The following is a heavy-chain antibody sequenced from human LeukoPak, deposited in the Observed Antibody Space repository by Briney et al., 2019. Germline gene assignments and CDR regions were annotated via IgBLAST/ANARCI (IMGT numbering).Heavy chain of an antibody. Sequence: SVKVSCKASGGTFSSYAISWVRQALGQGLEWMGGIIPIFGTANYAQKFQGRVTITADESTSTAYMELSSLRSEDTAVYYCARAPYSYGSELYYYYYYMDVWGKGTTVTVSS. CDR1: GGTFSSYA. V-gene: IGHV1-69*13. CDR2: IIPIFGTA. CDR3: ARAPYSYGSELYYYYYYMDV. J-gene: IGHJ6*03. D-gene: IGHD5-18*01.